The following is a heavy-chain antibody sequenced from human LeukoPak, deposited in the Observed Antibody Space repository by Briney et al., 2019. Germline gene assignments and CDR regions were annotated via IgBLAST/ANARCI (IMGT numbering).Heavy chain of an antibody. Sequence: GGSLRLSCAVSGFPLSNYAMSWVRQAPGKGLEWVSSISGSGSSTYYADSVKGRFTISRDNSRDTLYLQMNSLRAEDTAVYYCAKRHDSSGYYKPSFDYWGQGTLVTASS. CDR1: GFPLSNYA. CDR3: AKRHDSSGYYKPSFDY. J-gene: IGHJ4*02. CDR2: ISGSGSST. V-gene: IGHV3-23*01. D-gene: IGHD3-22*01.